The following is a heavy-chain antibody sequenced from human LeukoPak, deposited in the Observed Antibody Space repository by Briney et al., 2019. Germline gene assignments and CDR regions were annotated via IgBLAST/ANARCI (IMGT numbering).Heavy chain of an antibody. D-gene: IGHD6-19*01. Sequence: PEGSLRLSCAASGFTFDDYAMHWVRQAPGKGLEWVSLISGDGGSTYYADSVKGRFTISRDNSKNSLYLQMNSLRTEDTALYYCAKVLTKYSSGWQMVCDYWGQGTLVTVSS. J-gene: IGHJ4*02. CDR2: ISGDGGST. V-gene: IGHV3-43*02. CDR1: GFTFDDYA. CDR3: AKVLTKYSSGWQMVCDY.